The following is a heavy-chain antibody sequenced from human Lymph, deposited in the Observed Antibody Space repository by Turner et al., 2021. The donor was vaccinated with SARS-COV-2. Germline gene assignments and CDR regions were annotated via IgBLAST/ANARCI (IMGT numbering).Heavy chain of an antibody. J-gene: IGHJ4*02. Sequence: GESGGGVVQSGGSLRLFCAASGFTFADYAMHWVRQAPGKGLEWVSLISGDGGGTYYADSVKGRFTISRDNSKNSLSLQMNSLSTEDTAVYYGAKDPGCGSGGSCYSKTYFDFWGQGTLVTVSS. V-gene: IGHV3-43*02. CDR2: ISGDGGGT. D-gene: IGHD2-15*01. CDR3: AKDPGCGSGGSCYSKTYFDF. CDR1: GFTFADYA.